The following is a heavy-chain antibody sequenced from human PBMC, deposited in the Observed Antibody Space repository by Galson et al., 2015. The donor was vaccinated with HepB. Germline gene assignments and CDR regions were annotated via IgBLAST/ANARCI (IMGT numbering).Heavy chain of an antibody. CDR1: GYTFTSYG. CDR3: ARVEEGYYGSGSYSGGYYYYGMDV. D-gene: IGHD3-10*01. CDR2: ISAYNGNT. Sequence: SCKASGYTFTSYGISWVRQAPGQGLEWMGWISAYNGNTNYAQKLQGRVTMTTDTSTSTAYMELRSLRSDDTAVYYCARVEEGYYGSGSYSGGYYYYGMDVWGQGTTVTVSS. J-gene: IGHJ6*02. V-gene: IGHV1-18*01.